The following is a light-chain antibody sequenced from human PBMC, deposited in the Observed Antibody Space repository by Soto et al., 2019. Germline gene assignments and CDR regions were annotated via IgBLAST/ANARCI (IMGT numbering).Light chain of an antibody. CDR2: EAT. CDR1: SSDSGRYNF. V-gene: IGLV2-14*01. J-gene: IGLJ1*01. Sequence: QSVLTQPASMSGSPGHSITISCTGTSSDSGRYNFVSWYQHHPGKAPKLIIYEATKRPSGVSYRFSGSKSGNTASLTISGLQAEDEADYYCTSYTITSPYGFGTGTKVTVL. CDR3: TSYTITSPYG.